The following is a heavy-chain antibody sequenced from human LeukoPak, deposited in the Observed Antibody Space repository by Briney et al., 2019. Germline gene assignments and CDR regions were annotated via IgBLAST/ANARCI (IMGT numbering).Heavy chain of an antibody. V-gene: IGHV3-21*01. Sequence: GGSLRLSCSASGFTFTYYNMNWVRQAPGKGLEWVSSISSGSDYIYYADSVKGRFTISGDNAKNSLYLQMNSLRAEDTAVYYCARNNFESATLDYWGQGTLVTVSS. D-gene: IGHD1-20*01. CDR2: ISSGSDYI. CDR3: ARNNFESATLDY. CDR1: GFTFTYYN. J-gene: IGHJ4*02.